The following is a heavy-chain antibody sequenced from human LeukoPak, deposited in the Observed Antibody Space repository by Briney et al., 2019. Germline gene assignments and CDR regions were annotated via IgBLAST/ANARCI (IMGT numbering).Heavy chain of an antibody. CDR2: IDAGNGKT. Sequence: ASVKVSCKASGYTFTSYAIQWVRLAPGQRLEWMGWIDAGNGKTKYSQNFQGRVTITRDTSATTAYMDLSSLRSEDTAVYYCARARWTSTATTYYLDHCGQGTLVTVSS. CDR1: GYTFTSYA. D-gene: IGHD4-17*01. CDR3: ARARWTSTATTYYLDH. V-gene: IGHV1-3*01. J-gene: IGHJ4*02.